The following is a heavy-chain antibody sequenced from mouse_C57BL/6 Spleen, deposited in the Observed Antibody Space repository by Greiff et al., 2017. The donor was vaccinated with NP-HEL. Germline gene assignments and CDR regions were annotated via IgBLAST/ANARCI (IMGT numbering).Heavy chain of an antibody. CDR1: GYTFTSYW. CDR2: IYPGSGST. CDR3: ARSDYDYGQCAY. D-gene: IGHD2-4*01. V-gene: IGHV1-55*01. J-gene: IGHJ3*01. Sequence: QVQLQQPGAELVKPGASVKMSCKASGYTFTSYWITWVKQRPGQGLEWIGDIYPGSGSTNYNEKFKSKATLTVDTSSSTAYMQLSSLTSEDSAVYYCARSDYDYGQCAYWGQGTLVTVSA.